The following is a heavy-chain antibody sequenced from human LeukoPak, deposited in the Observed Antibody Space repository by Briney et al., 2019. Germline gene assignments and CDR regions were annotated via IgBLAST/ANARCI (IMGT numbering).Heavy chain of an antibody. D-gene: IGHD2-8*02. V-gene: IGHV3-23*01. Sequence: RGSLRLSCAASGFTFSSYAMSRVRQAPGKGLEWVSAISGSGGSTYYADSVKGRFTISRDNSKNTLYLQMNSLRGEDTAVYYCARDLSTGMPGGFDYWGQGILVTVSS. J-gene: IGHJ4*02. CDR2: ISGSGGST. CDR1: GFTFSSYA. CDR3: ARDLSTGMPGGFDY.